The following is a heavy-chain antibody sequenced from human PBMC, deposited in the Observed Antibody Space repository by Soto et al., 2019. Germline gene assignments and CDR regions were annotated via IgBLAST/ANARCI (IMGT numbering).Heavy chain of an antibody. CDR1: GYTFTPYY. CDR2: INPKSGGT. CDR3: ARDLAKGGGSAGFDY. V-gene: IGHV1-2*02. J-gene: IGHJ4*02. Sequence: GGSVKVSCKASGYTFTPYYIHWVRQAPGQGLEWMGWINPKSGGTMYPQKFQGRVTMTWDTSISTAYMALTRLRSDDTAVYYCARDLAKGGGSAGFDYWGQGTLVTVSS. D-gene: IGHD1-26*01.